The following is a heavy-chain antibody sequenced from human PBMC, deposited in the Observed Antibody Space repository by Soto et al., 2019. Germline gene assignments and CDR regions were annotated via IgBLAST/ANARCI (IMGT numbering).Heavy chain of an antibody. Sequence: QVQLVESGGGVVQPGRSLRLSCAASGFTFSSYAMHWVRQAPGKGLEWVAVISYDGSNKYYADSVKGRLTISRDNYNNTQDLAQSGLRAEDIALCYWASPEIGDYYHSSGYYLYWGQGTLVSVSS. CDR2: ISYDGSNK. V-gene: IGHV3-30-3*01. CDR1: GFTFSSYA. J-gene: IGHJ4*02. CDR3: ASPEIGDYYHSSGYYLY. D-gene: IGHD3-22*01.